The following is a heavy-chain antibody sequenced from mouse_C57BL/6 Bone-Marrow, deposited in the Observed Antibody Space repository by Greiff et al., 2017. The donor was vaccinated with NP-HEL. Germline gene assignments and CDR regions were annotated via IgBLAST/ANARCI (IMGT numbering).Heavy chain of an antibody. CDR2: IDPETGGT. V-gene: IGHV1-15*01. CDR1: GYTFTDYE. Sequence: QVQLQQSGAELVRPGASVTLSCKASGYTFTDYEMHWVKQTPVHGLEWIGAIDPETGGTAYNQKFKGKAILTADKSSSTAYMELRSLTSEDSTVYYCTRDLLRCFDYWGQGTTLTVSS. J-gene: IGHJ2*01. CDR3: TRDLLRCFDY. D-gene: IGHD2-13*01.